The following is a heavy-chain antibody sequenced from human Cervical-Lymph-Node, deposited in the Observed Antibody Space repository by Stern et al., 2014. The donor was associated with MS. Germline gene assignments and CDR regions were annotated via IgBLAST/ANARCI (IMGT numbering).Heavy chain of an antibody. J-gene: IGHJ4*02. V-gene: IGHV5-51*01. CDR2: IFPGDSDT. CDR1: GYSFTTHW. D-gene: IGHD3-9*01. Sequence: VQLVQSGAEVKKPGESLKLACKGSGYSFTTHWIGWVRQRPGKGLELMGIIFPGDSDTRYSPSFKGQVTISADKSISTAYLQWSSRKAPDTAMYYCARGGIGDWFETYHFDYWGQGALVTVSS. CDR3: ARGGIGDWFETYHFDY.